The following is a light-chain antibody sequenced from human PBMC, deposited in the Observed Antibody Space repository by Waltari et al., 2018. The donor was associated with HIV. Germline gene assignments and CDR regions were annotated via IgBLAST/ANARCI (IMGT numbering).Light chain of an antibody. CDR3: QQYGSSPPLT. CDR2: GAS. CDR1: QSVSSSY. V-gene: IGKV3-20*01. Sequence: EIVLTPSPGTLSLSPWESATLSCRASQSVSSSYLAWYQQKPGQTPRLLISGASSRATGIPDRFSGSGSGTDFTLTISRLEPEDFAVYYCQQYGSSPPLTFGPGTKVDIK. J-gene: IGKJ3*01.